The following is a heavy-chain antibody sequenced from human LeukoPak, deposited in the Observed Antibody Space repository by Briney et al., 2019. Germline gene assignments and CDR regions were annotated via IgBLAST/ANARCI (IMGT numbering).Heavy chain of an antibody. J-gene: IGHJ6*02. CDR1: GFTVSSYY. D-gene: IGHD4-11*01. CDR3: ARSYSNHLFGMDV. CDR2: IYSGGST. V-gene: IGHV3-66*01. Sequence: GGSLRLSCAASGFTVSSYYMTWVRQAPGKGLEWVSVIYSGGSTYYADSVKGRVAISRDNSKNTVFLQMDSVRAEDTAVYYCARSYSNHLFGMDVWGQGTTVTVSS.